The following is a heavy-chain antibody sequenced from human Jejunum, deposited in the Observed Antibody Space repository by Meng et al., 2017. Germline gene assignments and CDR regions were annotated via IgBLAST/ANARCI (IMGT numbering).Heavy chain of an antibody. CDR3: ARGASLGF. Sequence: GSLRLSCAASGFTFSNHYMSWVRQAPGKGLEWVANIKDDGSGEYYVDSVKGRFTISRDNAKNSLYLQMNSLRAEDTAMYYCARGASLGFWGQGTLVTVSS. J-gene: IGHJ4*02. V-gene: IGHV3-7*01. CDR1: GFTFSNHY. CDR2: IKDDGSGE. D-gene: IGHD2-2*03.